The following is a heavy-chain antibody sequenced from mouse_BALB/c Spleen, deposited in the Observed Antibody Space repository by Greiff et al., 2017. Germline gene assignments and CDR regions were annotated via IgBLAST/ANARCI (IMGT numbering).Heavy chain of an antibody. CDR3: ARYDGRFAY. CDR1: GYTFTSYW. J-gene: IGHJ3*01. Sequence: VQLQQSGAELAKPGASVKMSCKASGYTFTSYWMHWVKQRPGQGLEWIGYINPSTGYTEYNQKFKDKATLTADKSSSTAYMQLSSLTSEDSAVYYCARYDGRFAYWGQGTLVTVSA. D-gene: IGHD2-14*01. V-gene: IGHV1-7*01. CDR2: INPSTGYT.